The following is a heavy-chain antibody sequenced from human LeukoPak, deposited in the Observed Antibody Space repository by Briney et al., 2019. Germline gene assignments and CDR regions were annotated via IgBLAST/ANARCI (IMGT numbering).Heavy chain of an antibody. CDR3: AKFLYSGILKGAFDI. V-gene: IGHV3-21*06. Sequence: GGSLRLSCAASGFTFSSYSMNWVRQAPGKGLERVSSISSTSSYIYYEDSVKGRFTISRDNAKNSLYLEMNSLRAEDTAVYYCAKFLYSGILKGAFDIWGQGTMVTVSS. CDR2: ISSTSSYI. D-gene: IGHD1-26*01. J-gene: IGHJ3*02. CDR1: GFTFSSYS.